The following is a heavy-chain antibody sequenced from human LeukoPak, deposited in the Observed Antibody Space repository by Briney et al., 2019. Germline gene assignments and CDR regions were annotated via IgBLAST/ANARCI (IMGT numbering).Heavy chain of an antibody. CDR2: IYYSGIT. V-gene: IGHV4-39*07. Sequence: SETLSLTCTVSGGSISSSSYYWGWIRQPPGKGLEWIGSIYYSGITYYNPSLKSRVTISVDTSKNQFSLKLSSVTAADTAVYYCARARPHFDYWGQGTLVTVSS. J-gene: IGHJ4*02. CDR3: ARARPHFDY. CDR1: GGSISSSSYY.